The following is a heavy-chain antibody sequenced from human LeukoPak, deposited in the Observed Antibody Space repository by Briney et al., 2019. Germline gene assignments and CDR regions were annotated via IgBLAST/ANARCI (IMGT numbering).Heavy chain of an antibody. CDR1: GFTFSRNW. J-gene: IGHJ4*02. Sequence: GGSLRLSCAASGFTFSRNWMSWVRQAPGKGLEWVATIKQSGSKKYYVDSVKGRFTISRDNAKNSLYLQMNSLRAEDTAVYYWASYGSGSRSPYYWGQGTLVTVSS. CDR3: ASYGSGSRSPYY. V-gene: IGHV3-7*01. CDR2: IKQSGSKK. D-gene: IGHD3-10*01.